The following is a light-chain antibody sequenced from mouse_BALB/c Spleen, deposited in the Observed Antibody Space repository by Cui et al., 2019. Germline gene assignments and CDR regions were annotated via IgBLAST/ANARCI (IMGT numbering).Light chain of an antibody. Sequence: DIVMTQSHKFMSTSVGDRVSITCKASQDVGTAVAWYQQKPGQSPKLLIYWASTRHTGVPDRVTGSGSGTDFTLTMSNVQSEDLADYFCQQYSSYPLTFGSGTKLEIK. CDR2: WAS. V-gene: IGKV6-23*01. CDR3: QQYSSYPLT. J-gene: IGKJ4*01. CDR1: QDVGTA.